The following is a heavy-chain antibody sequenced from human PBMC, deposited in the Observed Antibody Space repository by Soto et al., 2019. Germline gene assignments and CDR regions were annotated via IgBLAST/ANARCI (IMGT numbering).Heavy chain of an antibody. CDR3: ARQPLFHGDNQGVYIYYRIDV. Sequence: PSESVSLTCAVCGGCFSGYYWSWIRQPPGKGLEWIGEINHSGSTNYNPSLKSRVTISVDTSKNQFSLKLSSVTAADTAVYYCARQPLFHGDNQGVYIYYRIDVWGQAATVTVSS. D-gene: IGHD6-13*01. CDR2: INHSGST. CDR1: GGCFSGYY. V-gene: IGHV4-34*01. J-gene: IGHJ6*02.